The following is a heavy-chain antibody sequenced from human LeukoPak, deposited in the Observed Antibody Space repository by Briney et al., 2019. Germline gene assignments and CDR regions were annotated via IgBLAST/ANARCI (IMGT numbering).Heavy chain of an antibody. V-gene: IGHV3-13*03. Sequence: QSGGSLRLSCAACGFTFSSYDMHWVRQATGKGLEWVSAIGTAGDTYYPGSVKGQFTISRENAKNSLYLQMNSLRAEDTAVYYCAKGGSSWIFDYWGQGTLVTVSS. CDR1: GFTFSSYD. CDR3: AKGGSSWIFDY. D-gene: IGHD6-13*01. CDR2: IGTAGDT. J-gene: IGHJ4*02.